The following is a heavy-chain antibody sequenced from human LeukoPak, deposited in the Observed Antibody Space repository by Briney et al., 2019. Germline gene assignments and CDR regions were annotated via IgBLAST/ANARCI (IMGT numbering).Heavy chain of an antibody. CDR2: ISSSSSFI. J-gene: IGHJ4*02. D-gene: IGHD3-16*01. V-gene: IGHV3-21*01. CDR1: GSTFSSYS. Sequence: GGSLRLSCAASGSTFSSYSMNWVRQAPGKGLQWVSSISSSSSFIYYADSVKGRFTISRDNAKTSLYLQMNSLRAEDTAVYYCARDLFDDYSLDYWGQGTLVTVSS. CDR3: ARDLFDDYSLDY.